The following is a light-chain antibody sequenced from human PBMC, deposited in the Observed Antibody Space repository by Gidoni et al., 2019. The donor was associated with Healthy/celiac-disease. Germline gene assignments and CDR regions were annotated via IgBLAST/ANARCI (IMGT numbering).Light chain of an antibody. J-gene: IGKJ2*01. V-gene: IGKV3-11*01. Sequence: EIVLTQSPATLSLSPGETATLSCRASQSVSSYLAWYQQKPGQAPRLLIYDASNRATGIPDRFSGSGSGTDFTLTISSLEPEDFAVYYCQQRSSWYTFGQGTKLEIK. CDR3: QQRSSWYT. CDR2: DAS. CDR1: QSVSSY.